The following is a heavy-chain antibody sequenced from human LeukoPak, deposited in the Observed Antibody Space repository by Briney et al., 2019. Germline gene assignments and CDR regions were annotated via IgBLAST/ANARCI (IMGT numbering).Heavy chain of an antibody. V-gene: IGHV3-48*01. CDR2: ISSSSSTI. Sequence: GSLRLSCAASGFTFSSYSMNWVRQAPGKGLEWVSYISSSSSTIYYADSVKGRFTISRDNAKNSLYLQMNSLRAEDTAVYYCARDVVAATANYFDYWGQGTLVTVSS. J-gene: IGHJ4*02. CDR3: ARDVVAATANYFDY. D-gene: IGHD2-15*01. CDR1: GFTFSSYS.